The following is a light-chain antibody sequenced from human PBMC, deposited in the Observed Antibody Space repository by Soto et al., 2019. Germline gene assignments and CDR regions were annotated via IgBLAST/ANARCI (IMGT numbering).Light chain of an antibody. Sequence: VILMPQSPSLLSASTGDRVTISCRMSQGISSYLAWYQQKPGKAPKLLIYKASSLESGVPSRFSGSGSGTEFTLTISSLQPDDFTTYYCQQYNIYPWTFGQGTKVDI. V-gene: IGKV1D-8*03. CDR1: QGISSY. CDR2: KAS. J-gene: IGKJ1*01. CDR3: QQYNIYPWT.